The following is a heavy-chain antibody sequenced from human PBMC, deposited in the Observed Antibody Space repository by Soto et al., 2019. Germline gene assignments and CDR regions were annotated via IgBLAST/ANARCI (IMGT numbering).Heavy chain of an antibody. Sequence: SETLSLTCTVSGGSISSYYWSWIRQPPGKGLEWIGYIYYSGSTNYNPSLKSRVTISVDTSKNQFSLKLSSVTAADTAVYYCARVGSSGWYYFDYWGQGTLVTVS. CDR3: ARVGSSGWYYFDY. CDR2: IYYSGST. J-gene: IGHJ4*02. D-gene: IGHD6-19*01. V-gene: IGHV4-59*01. CDR1: GGSISSYY.